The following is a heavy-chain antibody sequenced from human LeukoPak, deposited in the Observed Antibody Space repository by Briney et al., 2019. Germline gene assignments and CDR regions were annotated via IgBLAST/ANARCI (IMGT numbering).Heavy chain of an antibody. J-gene: IGHJ5*02. Sequence: SETLSLTCTVSGGSISSYYWSWIRQPPGKGLEWIGYIYYSGSTNYNPSLKSRVTISVDTSKNQFSLKLSSETAADTAVYYCARHKVTYYYGSGSYNWFDPWGQGTLVTVSS. CDR3: ARHKVTYYYGSGSYNWFDP. CDR2: IYYSGST. D-gene: IGHD3-10*01. V-gene: IGHV4-59*01. CDR1: GGSISSYY.